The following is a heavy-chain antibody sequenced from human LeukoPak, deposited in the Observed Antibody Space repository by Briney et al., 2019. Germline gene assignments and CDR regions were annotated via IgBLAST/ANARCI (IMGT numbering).Heavy chain of an antibody. Sequence: GGSLRLSCTVSGFTFSNYAMSWVRQAPGKGLEWASSISERGDYTYYADSVKGRFTISRDNSKNTLYLQMNSLRAEDTAVYYCASGYSGYSYYFDYWGQGTLVTVSS. CDR1: GFTFSNYA. CDR2: ISERGDYT. J-gene: IGHJ4*02. D-gene: IGHD5-12*01. CDR3: ASGYSGYSYYFDY. V-gene: IGHV3-23*01.